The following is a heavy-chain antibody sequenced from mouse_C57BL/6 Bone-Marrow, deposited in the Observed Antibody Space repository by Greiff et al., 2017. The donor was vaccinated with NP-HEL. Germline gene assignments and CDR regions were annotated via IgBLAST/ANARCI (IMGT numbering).Heavy chain of an antibody. D-gene: IGHD1-1*01. V-gene: IGHV1-69*01. CDR2: IDPSDSYT. CDR1: GYTFTSYW. J-gene: IGHJ2*01. Sequence: QVQLQQPGAELVMPGASVKLSCKASGYTFTSYWMHWVKQRPGQGLEWIGEIDPSDSYTNYNQKFKGKSTLTVDKSSSTAYMQLSSLTSEYSAVYYCAREDYGSSYGYWGQGTTLTVSS. CDR3: AREDYGSSYGY.